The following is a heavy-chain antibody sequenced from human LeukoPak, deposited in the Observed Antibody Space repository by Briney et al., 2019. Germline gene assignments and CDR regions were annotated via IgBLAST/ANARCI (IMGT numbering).Heavy chain of an antibody. V-gene: IGHV4-59*01. CDR2: TSYSGST. CDR3: ARGSVSSGYYSDDY. J-gene: IGHJ4*02. Sequence: SETLSLTCTVSGASISNEFWSWIRQPPGKGLEYIGYTSYSGSTNYNPSLKSRVTISVDTSKNQFSLKLSSVTAADTAVYYCARGSVSSGYYSDDYWGQGTLVTVSS. D-gene: IGHD3-22*01. CDR1: GASISNEF.